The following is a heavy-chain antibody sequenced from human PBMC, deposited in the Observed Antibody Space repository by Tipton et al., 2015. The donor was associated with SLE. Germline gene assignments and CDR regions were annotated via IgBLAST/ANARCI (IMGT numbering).Heavy chain of an antibody. CDR2: INHSGST. D-gene: IGHD2-15*01. Sequence: TLSLTCAVYGGSFSGYYWSWIRQPPGKGLEWFGEINHSGSTNYNPSLKSRVTISVDTSKNQFSLKLSSVTAADTAVYYCAVKGLGSSTRDNWFDPWGQGTLVTVSS. CDR3: AVKGLGSSTRDNWFDP. CDR1: GGSFSGYY. V-gene: IGHV4-34*01. J-gene: IGHJ5*02.